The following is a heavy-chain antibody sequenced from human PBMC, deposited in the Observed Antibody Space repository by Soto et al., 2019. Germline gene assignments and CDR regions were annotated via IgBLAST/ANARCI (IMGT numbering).Heavy chain of an antibody. CDR1: GFSLSSTRVA. V-gene: IGHV2-5*02. CDR3: AHSVVASLGYYFDY. CDR2: IYWDDDK. J-gene: IGHJ4*02. D-gene: IGHD5-12*01. Sequence: QITLKESGPPLVKPTQTLTLTCTFSGFSLSSTRVAVGWIRQPPGKALEWLALIYWDDDKRYSPFLKSRLTITKDTSKNQVVLTMTNMDPVDTATYYCAHSVVASLGYYFDYWGQGTLVTVSS.